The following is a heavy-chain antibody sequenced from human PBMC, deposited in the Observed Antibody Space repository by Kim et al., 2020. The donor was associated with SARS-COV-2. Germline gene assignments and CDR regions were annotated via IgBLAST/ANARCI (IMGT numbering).Heavy chain of an antibody. V-gene: IGHV1-2*06. CDR1: GYTFTGYY. J-gene: IGHJ4*02. D-gene: IGHD3-22*01. CDR3: ARGIDYYDSSGPMGY. Sequence: ASVKVSCKASGYTFTGYYMHWVRQAPGQGLEWMGRINPNSGGTNYAQKFQGRVTMTRDTSISTAYMELSRLRSDDTAVYYCARGIDYYDSSGPMGYWGQGTLVTVSS. CDR2: INPNSGGT.